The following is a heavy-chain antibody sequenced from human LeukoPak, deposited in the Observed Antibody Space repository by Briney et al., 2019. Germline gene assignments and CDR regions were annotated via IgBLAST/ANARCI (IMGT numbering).Heavy chain of an antibody. V-gene: IGHV3-15*01. D-gene: IGHD2-21*02. CDR2: IKCKTDGGTT. CDR1: GFTFSSYW. CDR3: TTSLAGAVTAVYPFDN. J-gene: IGHJ4*02. Sequence: PWGSLRLSCAASGFTFSSYWMSWVRQAPGKGLEWVGRIKCKTDGGTTDYAAPVKGRITISRDDSTNTLHLQMNSLKTEDTAVYYCTTSLAGAVTAVYPFDNWGQGTLVTV.